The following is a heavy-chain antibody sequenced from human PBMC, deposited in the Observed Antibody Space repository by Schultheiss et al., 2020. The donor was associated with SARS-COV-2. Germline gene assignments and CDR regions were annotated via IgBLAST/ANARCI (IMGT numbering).Heavy chain of an antibody. Sequence: GGSLRLSCKGSGYSFTSYWIGWVRQMPGKGLEWMGIIYPGDSDTRNSPSFQGQVTISADKSISTAYLQWSSLKASDTAMYYCARRIESHSSSWHNWFDPWGQGTLVTVSS. J-gene: IGHJ5*02. V-gene: IGHV5-51*01. CDR2: IYPGDSDT. CDR3: ARRIESHSSSWHNWFDP. CDR1: GYSFTSYW. D-gene: IGHD6-13*01.